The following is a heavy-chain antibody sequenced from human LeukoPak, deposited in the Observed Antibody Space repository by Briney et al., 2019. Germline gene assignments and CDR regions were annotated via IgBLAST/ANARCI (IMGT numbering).Heavy chain of an antibody. CDR1: GFTFSSYS. CDR3: ARDPSAVYGVDV. CDR2: ISSSITI. V-gene: IGHV3-48*01. Sequence: GGSLRLSCAASGFTFSSYSMNRVRQAPGQGLEWVSYISSSITIYYADSVKGRFTISRDNAKNSLYLQMSSLRAEDTAVYYCARDPSAVYGVDVWGQGTTVTVSS. J-gene: IGHJ6*02.